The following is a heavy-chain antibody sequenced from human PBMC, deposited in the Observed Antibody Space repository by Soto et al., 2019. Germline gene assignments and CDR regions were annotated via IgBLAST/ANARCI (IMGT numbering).Heavy chain of an antibody. V-gene: IGHV4-30-2*03. J-gene: IGHJ5*02. CDR1: GGSISSGGYS. CDR2: IYHSGST. CDR3: ATQEVGGSYVYTFDP. D-gene: IGHD1-26*01. Sequence: LSLTCAVSGGSISSGGYSWCWIRQPPGKGLEWIGYIYHSGSTYYNPSLKSRVTISVDTSKNQFSLKLSSVTAADTAVYYCATQEVGGSYVYTFDPWGQGTLVTVSS.